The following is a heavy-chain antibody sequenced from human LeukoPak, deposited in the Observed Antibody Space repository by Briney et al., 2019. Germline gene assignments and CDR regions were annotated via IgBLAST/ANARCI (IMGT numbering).Heavy chain of an antibody. CDR3: SRDSSGYDYYDY. CDR1: GFSFSSCS. CDR2: ITRSSSYT. V-gene: IGHV3-21*06. J-gene: IGHJ4*02. Sequence: GGSLRLSCAASGFSFSSCSMTWVRQAPGRGLEWVSSITRSSSYTYYADSVKGRFTISRDNSNNSLYLQMNSLRAEDTAVYYYSRDSSGYDYYDYWGQGPLVTVSS. D-gene: IGHD5-12*01.